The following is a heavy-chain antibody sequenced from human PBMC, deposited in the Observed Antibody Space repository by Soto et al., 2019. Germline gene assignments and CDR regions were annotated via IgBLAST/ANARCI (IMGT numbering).Heavy chain of an antibody. CDR1: AFTFSGSA. D-gene: IGHD1-1*01. Sequence: GGSLRLSCAASAFTFSGSAMHWVPQASEKGQEWVGRIRSKPNSYATEYAAAVQGRFTISRDDSKNTAYLHMNNLKTEDTAVYYCTTGFPIYNNENEFDYWGQGTLVTVS. J-gene: IGHJ4*02. CDR3: TTGFPIYNNENEFDY. CDR2: IRSKPNSYAT. V-gene: IGHV3-73*01.